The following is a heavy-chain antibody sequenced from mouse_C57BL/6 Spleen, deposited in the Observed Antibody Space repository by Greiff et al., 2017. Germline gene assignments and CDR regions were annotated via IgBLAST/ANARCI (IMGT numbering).Heavy chain of an antibody. CDR1: GYTFTDYY. D-gene: IGHD1-1*01. Sequence: VQLKQSGPELVKPGASVKISCTASGYTFTDYYMNWVKQSHGKSLEWIGDINPNNGGTSYTQKFKGKATLTVDKSSSTAYMELRSLTSEDSAVYYCARGYYYGSSSFAYWGQGTLVTVSA. CDR3: ARGYYYGSSSFAY. V-gene: IGHV1-26*01. J-gene: IGHJ3*01. CDR2: INPNNGGT.